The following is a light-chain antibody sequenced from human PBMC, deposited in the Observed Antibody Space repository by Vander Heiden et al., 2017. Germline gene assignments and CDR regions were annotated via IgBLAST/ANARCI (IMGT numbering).Light chain of an antibody. CDR3: QQYSIDAPT. CDR1: QSITTW. V-gene: IGKV1-5*01. CDR2: DAS. Sequence: DSQMTQSPSTLSASVGDRVTITCRASQSITTWLAWYQQKPGKAPKLLIYDASNLQSGVPSRFSGSGSGTDFSLTSSSLQPDDFATYYCQQYSIDAPTFGPGTKVEI. J-gene: IGKJ1*01.